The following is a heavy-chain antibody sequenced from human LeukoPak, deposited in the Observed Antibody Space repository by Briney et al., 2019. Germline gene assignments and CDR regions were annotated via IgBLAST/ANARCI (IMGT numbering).Heavy chain of an antibody. CDR1: GFTFSSYS. CDR2: ISSSSSYI. J-gene: IGHJ4*02. Sequence: GGSLRLSCAASGFTFSSYSMNWVRQAPGKGLEWVSSISSSSSYIYCADSVKGRFTIPRDNAKNSLYLQMNSLRAEDTAVYYCARGVDLYSYAPGYYFDYWGQGTLVTVSS. CDR3: ARGVDLYSYAPGYYFDY. D-gene: IGHD5-18*01. V-gene: IGHV3-21*01.